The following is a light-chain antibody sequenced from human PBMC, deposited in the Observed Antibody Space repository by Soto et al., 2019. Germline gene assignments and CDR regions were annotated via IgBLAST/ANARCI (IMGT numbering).Light chain of an antibody. CDR1: SSNIGAGYD. J-gene: IGLJ1*01. CDR3: QSYDSSLSGYV. CDR2: GNS. V-gene: IGLV1-40*01. Sequence: QSVLTQPPSVSGAPGQRVTISYTGSSSNIGAGYDVHWYQQLPGTAPKPLIYGNSNRPSGVPDRFSGSKSGTSASLAITWLQAEDEADYYCQSYDSSLSGYVFGTGTKLTVL.